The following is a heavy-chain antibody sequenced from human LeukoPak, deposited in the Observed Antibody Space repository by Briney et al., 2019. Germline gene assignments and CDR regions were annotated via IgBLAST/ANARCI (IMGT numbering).Heavy chain of an antibody. J-gene: IGHJ4*02. CDR1: GGTFSSYA. CDR3: ARGSVDTAMAYYFDY. Sequence: EASVKVSCKASGGTFSSYAISWVRQAPGQGLEWMGRIIPIFGTANYAQKFQGRVTITTDESTSTAYMELGSLRSEDTAVYYCARGSVDTAMAYYFDYWGQGTLVTVSS. V-gene: IGHV1-69*05. D-gene: IGHD5-18*01. CDR2: IIPIFGTA.